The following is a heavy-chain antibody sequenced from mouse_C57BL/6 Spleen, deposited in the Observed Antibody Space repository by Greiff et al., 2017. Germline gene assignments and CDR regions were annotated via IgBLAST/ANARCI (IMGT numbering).Heavy chain of an antibody. V-gene: IGHV5-4*03. Sequence: EVKLMESGGGLVKPGGSLKLSCAASGFTFSSYAMSWVRQTPEKRLEWVATISDGGSYTYYPDNVKGRFTISRDNAKNNLYLQMSHLKSEDTAMYDCATKRISFEDAMDYWGQGTSVTVSS. CDR2: ISDGGSYT. D-gene: IGHD1-2*01. CDR3: ATKRISFEDAMDY. CDR1: GFTFSSYA. J-gene: IGHJ4*01.